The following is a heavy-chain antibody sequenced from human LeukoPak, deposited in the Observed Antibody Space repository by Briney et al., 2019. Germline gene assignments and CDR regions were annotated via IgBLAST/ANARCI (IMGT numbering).Heavy chain of an antibody. J-gene: IGHJ4*02. V-gene: IGHV3-11*01. CDR1: GFTFSDYY. CDR2: ISSSGSTI. D-gene: IGHD3-10*01. CDR3: AKDRRAGSYDY. Sequence: GGSLRLSCAASGFTFSDYYMSWIRQAPGKVLEWVSYISSSGSTIYYADSVKGRFTISRDNAKNSLYLQMNSLRAEDTAVYYCAKDRRAGSYDYWGQGTLVTVSS.